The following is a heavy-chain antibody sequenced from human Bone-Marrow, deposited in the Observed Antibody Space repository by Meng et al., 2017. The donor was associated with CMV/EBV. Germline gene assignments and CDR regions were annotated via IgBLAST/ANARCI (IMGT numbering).Heavy chain of an antibody. CDR3: ARGEGTTSNGFDY. J-gene: IGHJ4*02. V-gene: IGHV4-38-2*02. CDR1: GYSISSGYY. Sequence: SETLSLTCTVSGYSISSGYYWGWIRQPPGKGLEWIGSIYHSGSTYYNPSLKSRVTISVDTSKNQFSLKLSSVTAANTAVYYCARGEGTTSNGFDYWGQGTLVTVSS. CDR2: IYHSGST. D-gene: IGHD2/OR15-2a*01.